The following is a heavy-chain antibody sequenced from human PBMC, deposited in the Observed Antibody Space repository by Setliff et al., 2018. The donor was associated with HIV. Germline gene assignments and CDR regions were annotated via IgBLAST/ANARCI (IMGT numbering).Heavy chain of an antibody. CDR1: GGSISITSYY. Sequence: SETLSLTRTVSGGSISITSYYWGWIRQPPGKGLEWIGSIHYSGNTYYSPSLKSRVTISEDTSKNQFSLKLSSVTAADTAVYYCATLHSSGWPYYSDYWGQGILVTVSS. CDR2: IHYSGNT. D-gene: IGHD6-19*01. V-gene: IGHV4-39*01. CDR3: ATLHSSGWPYYSDY. J-gene: IGHJ4*02.